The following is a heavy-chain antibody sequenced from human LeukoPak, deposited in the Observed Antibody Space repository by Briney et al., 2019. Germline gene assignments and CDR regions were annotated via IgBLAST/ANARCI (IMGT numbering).Heavy chain of an antibody. CDR2: TPYDGSNE. CDR3: ARMGYYASGPFSYFDY. Sequence: GRSLRLSCAASGFTFSGYAMHWVRQAPGKGLEWVEPTPYDGSNEYYADSVKGRFTISRDNSKNTLYLQMNSLSVEDTAVYYCARMGYYASGPFSYFDYWGQGTLVTVSS. V-gene: IGHV3-30-3*01. D-gene: IGHD3-10*01. J-gene: IGHJ4*02. CDR1: GFTFSGYA.